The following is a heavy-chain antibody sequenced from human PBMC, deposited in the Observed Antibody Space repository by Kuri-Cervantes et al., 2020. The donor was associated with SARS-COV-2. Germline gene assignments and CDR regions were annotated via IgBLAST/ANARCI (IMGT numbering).Heavy chain of an antibody. CDR1: GFTFDDYG. CDR3: ARITLYGDYFDY. D-gene: IGHD4-17*01. V-gene: IGHV3-20*04. J-gene: IGHJ4*02. CDR2: INWNGGST. Sequence: ETLSLTCAASGFTFDDYGMSWVRQAPGKGLEWASGINWNGGSTGYADSVKGRFTISRDNAKNSLYLQMNSLRAEDTALYYCARITLYGDYFDYWGQGTLVTVSS.